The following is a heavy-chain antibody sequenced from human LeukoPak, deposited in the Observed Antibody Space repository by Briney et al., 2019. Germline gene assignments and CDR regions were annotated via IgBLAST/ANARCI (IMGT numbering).Heavy chain of an antibody. CDR3: AKPSIAYAPRSHFDY. J-gene: IGHJ4*02. V-gene: IGHV3-30*18. Sequence: PGGSLRLSCAASGFTFSSYGMHWVRQAPGKGLEWVAVISYDGGNKYYADSVKGRFTISRDNSKNTLYLQMNSLRAEDTAVYYCAKPSIAYAPRSHFDYWGQGTLVTVSS. CDR2: ISYDGGNK. CDR1: GFTFSSYG. D-gene: IGHD6-6*01.